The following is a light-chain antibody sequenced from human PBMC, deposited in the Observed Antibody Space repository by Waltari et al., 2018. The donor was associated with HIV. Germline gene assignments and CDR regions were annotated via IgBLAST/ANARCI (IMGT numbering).Light chain of an antibody. Sequence: QAGLTQPPSVSKGLRQTATLTCTGDSNNVGNQGATWLQQPQGHPPKLLFYQNNNRPSGIPERFSASKSGNTASLTITGLQPEDEADYFCSAWDRSLSAVIFGGGTTLIVL. CDR1: SNNVGNQG. V-gene: IGLV10-54*04. J-gene: IGLJ2*01. CDR3: SAWDRSLSAVI. CDR2: QNN.